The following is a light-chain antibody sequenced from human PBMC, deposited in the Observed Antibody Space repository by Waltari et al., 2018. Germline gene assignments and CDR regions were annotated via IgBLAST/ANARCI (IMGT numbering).Light chain of an antibody. CDR3: CSYAGANTYV. CDR2: EVS. Sequence: QSALTQPASVSGSPGQSITVSCTGTSSDVGSYTLVSWYQHHPPKAPKLMIYEVSKRPSGVSNRFSGSKSGNTASLTISGLQPEDEADYYCCSYAGANTYVFGSGTKVTVL. CDR1: SSDVGSYTL. J-gene: IGLJ1*01. V-gene: IGLV2-23*02.